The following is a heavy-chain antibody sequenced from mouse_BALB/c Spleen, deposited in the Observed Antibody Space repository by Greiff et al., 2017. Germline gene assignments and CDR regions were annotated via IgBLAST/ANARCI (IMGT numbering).Heavy chain of an antibody. J-gene: IGHJ1*01. CDR3: ARKGGNLYWYFDV. CDR1: GFTFSSYA. D-gene: IGHD2-1*01. CDR2: ISSGGSYT. V-gene: IGHV5-9-4*01. Sequence: EVQLVESGGGLVKPGGSLKLSCAASGFTFSSYAMSWVRQSPEKRLEWVAEISSGGSYTYYPDTVTGRFTISRDNAKNTLYLEMSSLRSEDTAMYYCARKGGNLYWYFDVWGAGTTVTVSS.